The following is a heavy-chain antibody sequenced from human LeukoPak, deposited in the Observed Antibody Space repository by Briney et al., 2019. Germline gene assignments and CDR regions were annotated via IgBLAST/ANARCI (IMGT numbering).Heavy chain of an antibody. J-gene: IGHJ4*02. CDR3: ARDDGYYSPFDY. Sequence: GGSLRLSCAASGFTFSSYTMNWVRQAPGKGLEWVSSISGSTSYIFYADSVKGRFTISRDNAKNSLYLQMNSLRAEDTAVYYCARDDGYYSPFDYWGQGTLVTVSS. V-gene: IGHV3-21*01. CDR2: ISGSTSYI. D-gene: IGHD4-17*01. CDR1: GFTFSSYT.